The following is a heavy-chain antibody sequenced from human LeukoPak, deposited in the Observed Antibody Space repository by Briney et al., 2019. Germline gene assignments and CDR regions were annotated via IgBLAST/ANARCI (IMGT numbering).Heavy chain of an antibody. CDR3: ARSLFDIVVVPAAIPFDY. D-gene: IGHD2-2*02. CDR2: INPDSGGT. V-gene: IGHV1-2*02. CDR1: GYTFPDAY. J-gene: IGHJ4*02. Sequence: GASVKVSCKASGYTFPDAYVHWVRQAPGQGLEWMGWINPDSGGTNYAQKFQGRVTMTRDTSISTACMELSRLTSDDTAVYYCARSLFDIVVVPAAIPFDYWGQGTLVTVSS.